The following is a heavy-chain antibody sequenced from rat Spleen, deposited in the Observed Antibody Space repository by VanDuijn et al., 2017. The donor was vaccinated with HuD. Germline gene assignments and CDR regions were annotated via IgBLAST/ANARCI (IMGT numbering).Heavy chain of an antibody. CDR3: AREYYYTGDY. Sequence: EVQLVESGGGLVQPGRSLKLSCVASGFTFNKYWMTWIRQAPGKGLEWVASITNTGGSTYYADSVKGRFTISRDNAKSTLYLQLNSLRSEDTATYYCAREYYYTGDYWGQGVMVTVSS. CDR2: ITNTGGST. CDR1: GFTFNKYW. V-gene: IGHV5-31*01. D-gene: IGHD1-1*01. J-gene: IGHJ2*01.